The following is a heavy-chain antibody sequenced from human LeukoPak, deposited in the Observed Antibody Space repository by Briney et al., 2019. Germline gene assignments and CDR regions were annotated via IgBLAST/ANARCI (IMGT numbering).Heavy chain of an antibody. D-gene: IGHD3-9*01. CDR1: GCTFHSYA. CDR2: INPYSCGT. V-gene: IGHV1-2*02. CDR3: ARVHDILTGYPTYYFDY. Sequence: GASVNVSCKASGCTFHSYAISWVRPAPGRGLDWMGWINPYSCGTNYAQKFQGRVTMTRDTSTSTAYMERSRLRSDDTAVYYCARVHDILTGYPTYYFDYWGQGTLVTVSS. J-gene: IGHJ4*02.